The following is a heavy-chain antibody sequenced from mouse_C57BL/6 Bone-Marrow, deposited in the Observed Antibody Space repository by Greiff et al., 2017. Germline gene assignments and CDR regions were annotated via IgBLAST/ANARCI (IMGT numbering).Heavy chain of an antibody. CDR3: AREYGSSYWYFDV. D-gene: IGHD1-1*01. CDR2: IYPGGGST. CDR1: GYTFTSYD. Sequence: VHVQESGPELVKPGASVKLSCKASGYTFTSYDINWVKQRPGQGLEWIGWIYPGGGSTKYNEKFKGKATLTVDTSSSTAYMELRSLTSEDSAVYFCAREYGSSYWYFDVWGTGTTVTVSS. J-gene: IGHJ1*03. V-gene: IGHV1-85*01.